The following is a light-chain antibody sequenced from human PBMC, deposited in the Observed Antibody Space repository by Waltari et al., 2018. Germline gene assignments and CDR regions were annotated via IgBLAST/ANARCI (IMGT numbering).Light chain of an antibody. CDR3: MQGIHLQT. CDR2: EVS. J-gene: IGKJ2*01. V-gene: IGKV2-29*02. CDR1: QSLLHSDGTTY. Sequence: DIVMTQTPLSLSVTPGQPASISCKSSQSLLHSDGTTYLYWYLQKPGQSPQLLIYEVSSRVSGGPDRVSGSGSGTDFTRKISRVEAEDVGVYYCMQGIHLQTLGQGTKREIK.